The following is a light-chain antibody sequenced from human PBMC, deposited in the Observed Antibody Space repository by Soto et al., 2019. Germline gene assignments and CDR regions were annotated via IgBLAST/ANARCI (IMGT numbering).Light chain of an antibody. Sequence: EIVLTQSPGTLSLSPGERATLSCRASQSVSSSYLAWYQQKPGQAPRLLIYGASSRATGIPDRFSGSGSGTDFTLTISRLEPEDFAVYYCQQYGSLFPLTFGPGTKVEIK. J-gene: IGKJ3*01. CDR2: GAS. CDR3: QQYGSLFPLT. CDR1: QSVSSSY. V-gene: IGKV3-20*01.